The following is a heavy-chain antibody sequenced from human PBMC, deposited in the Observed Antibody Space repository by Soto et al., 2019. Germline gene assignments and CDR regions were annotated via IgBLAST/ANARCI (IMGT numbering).Heavy chain of an antibody. Sequence: PGGSLRLSCTASGFTFSNYWMHWVRQAPGKGLEWVSRINSDGSDTSSADSVKGRFTISRDNAKNTLYLQMRSLRAEDTTVYYCVRGSVGVVARPFDYWGQGTQVTVSS. CDR1: GFTFSNYW. CDR3: VRGSVGVVARPFDY. CDR2: INSDGSDT. J-gene: IGHJ4*02. D-gene: IGHD6-6*01. V-gene: IGHV3-74*01.